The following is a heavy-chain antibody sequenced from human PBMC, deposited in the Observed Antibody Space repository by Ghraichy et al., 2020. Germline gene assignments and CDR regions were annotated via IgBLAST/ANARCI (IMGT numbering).Heavy chain of an antibody. J-gene: IGHJ4*02. Sequence: GGALRLSCEASGFTFRSYSMNWVRQAPGKGLEWVSFISTGSDYIYYADSMKGRFTISRDNTKNSLYLQMNSLRVEDTAVYYCARERGVAVAGTDYWGQGTLVTVSS. CDR1: GFTFRSYS. CDR3: ARERGVAVAGTDY. CDR2: ISTGSDYI. D-gene: IGHD6-19*01. V-gene: IGHV3-21*03.